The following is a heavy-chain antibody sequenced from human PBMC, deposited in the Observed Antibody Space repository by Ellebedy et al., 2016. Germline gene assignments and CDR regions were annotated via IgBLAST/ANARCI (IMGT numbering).Heavy chain of an antibody. J-gene: IGHJ4*02. CDR1: GYTFTGYY. Sequence: ASVKVSCXASGYTFTGYYMHWVRQAPGQGLEWMGWISAYNGNTNYAQKLQGRVTMTRDTSISTAYMELSRLRSDDTAVYYCARFRVDTAPHVDYWGQGTLVTVSS. V-gene: IGHV1-2*02. CDR3: ARFRVDTAPHVDY. CDR2: ISAYNGNT. D-gene: IGHD5-18*01.